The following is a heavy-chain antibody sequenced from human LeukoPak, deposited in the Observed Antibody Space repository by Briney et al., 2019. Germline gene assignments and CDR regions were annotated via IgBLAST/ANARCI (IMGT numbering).Heavy chain of an antibody. CDR1: GFTFSSYG. CDR2: VRYDGSNK. Sequence: GGSLRLSCAASGFTFSSYGMHWVRQAPGKGLEWVAFVRYDGSNKYYADSVKGRFTISRDSSKNTLYLQMNSLRPEDTAVYYCAKDPETLRSHGAFDIWGQGTMVTVSS. J-gene: IGHJ3*02. D-gene: IGHD3-16*01. CDR3: AKDPETLRSHGAFDI. V-gene: IGHV3-30*02.